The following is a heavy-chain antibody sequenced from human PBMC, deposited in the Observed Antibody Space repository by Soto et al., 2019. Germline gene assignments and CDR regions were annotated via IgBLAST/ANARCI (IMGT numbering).Heavy chain of an antibody. D-gene: IGHD4-4*01. CDR1: GGSFSGYY. CDR3: ARRGTVTSPYYYYGMDV. Sequence: SETLSLTCAVYGGSFSGYYWSWIRQPPGKGLEWIGEINHSGSTNYNPSLKSRVTISVDTSKNQFSLKLSSVTAADTAVYYCARRGTVTSPYYYYGMDVWGQGTTVTVSS. V-gene: IGHV4-34*01. CDR2: INHSGST. J-gene: IGHJ6*02.